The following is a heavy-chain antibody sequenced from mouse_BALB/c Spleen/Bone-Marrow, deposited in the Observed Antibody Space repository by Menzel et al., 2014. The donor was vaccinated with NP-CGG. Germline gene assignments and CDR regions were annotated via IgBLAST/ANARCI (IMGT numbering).Heavy chain of an antibody. Sequence: QVQLQQPGAELVKPGASVKLSCKASGYTFTSYYMYWVKQRPGQGLEWIGEINPSNGGTNFNERFKSRATLTVDKSSSTAYMQLSSLTSEDSAVYYCTRLPHWGQGTSVTVSS. CDR3: TRLPH. V-gene: IGHV1S81*02. J-gene: IGHJ4*01. CDR1: GYTFTSYY. CDR2: INPSNGGT. D-gene: IGHD5-1*01.